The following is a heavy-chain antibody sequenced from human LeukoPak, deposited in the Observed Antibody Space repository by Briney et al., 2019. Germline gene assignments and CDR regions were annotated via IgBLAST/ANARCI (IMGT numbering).Heavy chain of an antibody. Sequence: GGSLRLSCAASGFTFSSYGMHWVRQAPGKGLGWVAFIRYDGSNKYYADSVKGRFTIPRDNAKNSLYLQVNSLRAEDTAVYYCARGQDYGDYHYYYYYYMDVWGKGTTVTISS. CDR2: IRYDGSNK. D-gene: IGHD4-17*01. CDR1: GFTFSSYG. CDR3: ARGQDYGDYHYYYYYYMDV. V-gene: IGHV3-30*02. J-gene: IGHJ6*03.